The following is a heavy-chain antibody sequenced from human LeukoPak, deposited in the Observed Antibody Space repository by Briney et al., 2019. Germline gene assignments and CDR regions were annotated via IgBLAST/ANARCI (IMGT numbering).Heavy chain of an antibody. Sequence: GESLKISCKGSGYSFTSYWIGWVRQMPGKGLEWMGIIYPDDSDTKYSPSFQGQVTISADKSTSTAYLQWSSLKASDTAMYYCARPVVAATPVSFDIWGQGTKVTVSS. J-gene: IGHJ3*02. V-gene: IGHV5-51*01. D-gene: IGHD2-15*01. CDR1: GYSFTSYW. CDR3: ARPVVAATPVSFDI. CDR2: IYPDDSDT.